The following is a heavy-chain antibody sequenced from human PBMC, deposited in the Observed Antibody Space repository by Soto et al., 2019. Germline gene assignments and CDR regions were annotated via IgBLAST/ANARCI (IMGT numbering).Heavy chain of an antibody. V-gene: IGHV1-18*01. D-gene: IGHD1-1*01. CDR2: ISAHNGNT. Sequence: QVHLVQSGAEVKKPGASVKVSCKGSGYAFTTYGITWVRQAPGQGLEWMEWISAHNGNTNYAQKLQGRVTVTRDTSTSTAYMELRSLRSDDRAVYYCARGRYGDYWGQGARVTVSS. CDR3: ARGRYGDY. J-gene: IGHJ4*02. CDR1: GYAFTTYG.